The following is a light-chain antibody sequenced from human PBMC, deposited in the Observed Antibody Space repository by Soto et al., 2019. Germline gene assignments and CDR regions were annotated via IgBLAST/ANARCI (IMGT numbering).Light chain of an antibody. CDR3: SSYTSSSPVV. Sequence: QSALTQPASVSGSPGQSITISCTGTSSDVGGYNYVSWYQQHPGKAPKLMIYEVSNRPSGVSNRFSGCKSGNTASLTISGLQAEDEADYYCSSYTSSSPVVFGGGTKVTVL. CDR2: EVS. CDR1: SSDVGGYNY. V-gene: IGLV2-14*01. J-gene: IGLJ2*01.